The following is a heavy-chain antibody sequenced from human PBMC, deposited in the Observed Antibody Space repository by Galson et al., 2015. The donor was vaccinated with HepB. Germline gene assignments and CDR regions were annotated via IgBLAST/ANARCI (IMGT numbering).Heavy chain of an antibody. J-gene: IGHJ4*02. CDR3: TFLAVVTCVVGDF. V-gene: IGHV1-2*02. CDR1: AYTLTDFTDFY. D-gene: IGHD4-23*01. CDR2: INPQSGDT. Sequence: SVKVSCKDSAYTLTDFTDFYLHWVRQAPGQGLEWMGRINPQSGDTNYARKFQGRVTMTGDTSSTTAYMELSRLTSDDTALYYCTFLAVVTCVVGDFWGQGTLVTVSS.